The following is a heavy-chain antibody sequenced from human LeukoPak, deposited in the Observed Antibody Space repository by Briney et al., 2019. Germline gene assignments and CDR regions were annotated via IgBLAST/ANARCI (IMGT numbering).Heavy chain of an antibody. CDR2: IIWNSGSI. CDR1: GFTFDDYA. CDR3: AKGSDYSNYVPDY. Sequence: GRSLRLSCAASGFTFDDYAMHWVRQAPGKGLEWVSGIIWNSGSIGYADSVKGRFTISRDNAKNSLYLQMNSLRAEDAALYYCAKGSDYSNYVPDYWGQGTLVTVSS. D-gene: IGHD4-11*01. V-gene: IGHV3-9*01. J-gene: IGHJ4*02.